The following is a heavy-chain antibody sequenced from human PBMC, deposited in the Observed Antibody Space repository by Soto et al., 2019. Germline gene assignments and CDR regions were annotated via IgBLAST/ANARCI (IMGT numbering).Heavy chain of an antibody. CDR2: ISKSSSTR. CDR3: ARGTQSGYYHY. Sequence: LRLSCAVSGFTFGSTSMTWVRQAPGKGLEWISYISKSSSTRYYADSVKGRFTISRDNSKNTLYLQMNSLRAEDTAVYYCARGTQSGYYHYWGQGTLVTVSS. V-gene: IGHV3-48*01. D-gene: IGHD3-22*01. J-gene: IGHJ4*02. CDR1: GFTFGSTS.